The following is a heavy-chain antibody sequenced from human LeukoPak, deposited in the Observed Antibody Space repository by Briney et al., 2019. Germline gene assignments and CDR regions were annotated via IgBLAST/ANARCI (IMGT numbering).Heavy chain of an antibody. D-gene: IGHD4-17*01. CDR3: AREFRRYGNWFDP. Sequence: SQTLSLTCTVSGDSISSGAYYWSWIRQHPGKGLEWIGYIYYSGSTYYNPSLKSRVAISVDTSKSQFSLKLGSVTAADTAVYYCAREFRRYGNWFDPWGQGTLVTVSS. CDR2: IYYSGST. CDR1: GDSISSGAYY. V-gene: IGHV4-31*03. J-gene: IGHJ5*02.